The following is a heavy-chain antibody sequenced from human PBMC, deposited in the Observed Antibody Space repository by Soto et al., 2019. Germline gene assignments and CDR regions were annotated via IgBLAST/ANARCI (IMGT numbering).Heavy chain of an antibody. CDR3: ARGGATLFGVIDS. CDR2: FLASGGNT. J-gene: IGHJ4*02. V-gene: IGHV1-46*01. CDR1: GYSFFSHY. Sequence: GASVKVSCKASGYSFFSHYIHWVRQAPGQGLEWMGRFLASGGNTDYAQRFRGRIPMTRDTSTTNTVSLELTSLTSDDTAVYYCARGGATLFGVIDSWGQGTRVTVSS. D-gene: IGHD3-3*01.